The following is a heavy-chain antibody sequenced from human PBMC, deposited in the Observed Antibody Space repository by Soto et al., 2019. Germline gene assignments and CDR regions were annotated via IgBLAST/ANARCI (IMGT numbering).Heavy chain of an antibody. J-gene: IGHJ4*02. CDR2: ISYDGSNK. D-gene: IGHD2-21*02. V-gene: IGHV3-30-3*01. Sequence: GGSLRLSCAASGFTFSSYAMHWVRQAPGKGLEWVAVISYDGSNKYYADSVKGRFTISRDNSKNTLYLQMNSLRAEDTAVYYSARGYRVVVVTAPFDYGGQGTLVTVSS. CDR1: GFTFSSYA. CDR3: ARGYRVVVVTAPFDY.